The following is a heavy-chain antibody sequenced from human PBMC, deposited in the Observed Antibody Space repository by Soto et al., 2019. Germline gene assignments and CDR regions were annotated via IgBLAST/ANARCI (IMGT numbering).Heavy chain of an antibody. CDR1: GGSISSYY. CDR2: IYYSGST. CDR3: ARLRLAPYNWFDP. V-gene: IGHV4-59*08. J-gene: IGHJ5*02. D-gene: IGHD3-3*02. Sequence: SETLSLTCTVSGGSISSYYWSWIRQPPGKGLEWIGYIYYSGSTNYNPSLKSRVTISVDTSKNQFSLKLSSVTAADMAVYYCARLRLAPYNWFDPWGQGTLVTVSS.